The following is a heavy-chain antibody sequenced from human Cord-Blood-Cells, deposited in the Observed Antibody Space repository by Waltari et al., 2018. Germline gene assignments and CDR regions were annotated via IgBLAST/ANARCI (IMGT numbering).Heavy chain of an antibody. CDR1: GYTFTGYY. CDR3: ARAPVDYFDY. V-gene: IGHV1-2*02. CDR2: INPNSGGT. Sequence: QVQLVQSGAEVKKPGASVKVSCKASGYTFTGYYMHWVRQAPGQGLEWMGGINPNSGGTNYAQKLQGRVTMTRDTSISAAYMELSRLRSDDTAVYYCARAPVDYFDYWGQGTLVTVSS. J-gene: IGHJ4*02. D-gene: IGHD6-19*01.